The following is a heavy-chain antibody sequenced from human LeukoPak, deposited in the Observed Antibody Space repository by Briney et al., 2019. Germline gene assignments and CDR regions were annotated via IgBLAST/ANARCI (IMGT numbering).Heavy chain of an antibody. D-gene: IGHD3-22*01. J-gene: IGHJ4*02. Sequence: PGGSLRLSCAASGFTFDDYAMHWVRHAPGKGLEWVSGISWNSGSIGYADSVKGRFTISRDNAKNSLYLQMNSLRAEDTALYYCAKGIGYDSSGFLDYWGQGTLVTVSS. CDR1: GFTFDDYA. CDR2: ISWNSGSI. V-gene: IGHV3-9*01. CDR3: AKGIGYDSSGFLDY.